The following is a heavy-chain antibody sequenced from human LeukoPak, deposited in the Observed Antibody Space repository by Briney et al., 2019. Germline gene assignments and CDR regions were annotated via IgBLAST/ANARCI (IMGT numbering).Heavy chain of an antibody. D-gene: IGHD4/OR15-4a*01. V-gene: IGHV3-23*01. CDR1: GFTFSSYA. Sequence: PGGSLRLSCAASGFTFSSYAMSWVRQAPGKGLEWVSVISGSGGSAYSADSVKGRFTISRDNSKNTLYLQMNSLRAEDTAVYYCARDRRLWNMDVWGTGTTVTISS. CDR3: ARDRRLWNMDV. CDR2: ISGSGGSA. J-gene: IGHJ6*03.